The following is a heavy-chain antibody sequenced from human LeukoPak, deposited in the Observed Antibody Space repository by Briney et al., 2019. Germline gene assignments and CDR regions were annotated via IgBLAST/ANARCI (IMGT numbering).Heavy chain of an antibody. CDR2: IYYSGST. D-gene: IGHD3-10*01. Sequence: PSEALSLTCTVSGGSISSSSYYWGWIRQPPGKGLEWIGSIYYSGSTYYNPSLKSRVTISVDTSKNQFSLKPSSVTAADTAVYYCARHSITMVRGVVVYFDYWGQGTLVTVSS. CDR1: GGSISSSSYY. V-gene: IGHV4-39*01. CDR3: ARHSITMVRGVVVYFDY. J-gene: IGHJ4*02.